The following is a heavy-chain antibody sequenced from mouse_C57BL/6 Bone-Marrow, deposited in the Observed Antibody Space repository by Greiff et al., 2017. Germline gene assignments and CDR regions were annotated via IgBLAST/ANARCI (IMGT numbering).Heavy chain of an antibody. CDR2: IYPGSGST. V-gene: IGHV1-55*01. Sequence: QVQLQQSGAELVKPGASVKMSCKASGYTFTSYWITWVKQRPGQGLEWIGDIYPGSGSTNYNEKFKSKATLTVDTSSSTAYMQLSSLTAEDSAVYYCARGGYYLYAMDYWGQGTSVTVSS. J-gene: IGHJ4*01. CDR3: ARGGYYLYAMDY. D-gene: IGHD2-3*01. CDR1: GYTFTSYW.